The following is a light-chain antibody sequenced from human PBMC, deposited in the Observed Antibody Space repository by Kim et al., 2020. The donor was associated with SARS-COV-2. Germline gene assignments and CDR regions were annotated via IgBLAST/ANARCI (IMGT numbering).Light chain of an antibody. V-gene: IGLV1-40*01. J-gene: IGLJ3*02. CDR3: QSYDNSLSGSWV. CDR2: GDS. Sequence: VTSSCPGSSSNIGTGYDVHWYQQLPGTAPKLLIYGDSNRPTGVPDRFSGSRSGASASLVITGLQAEDEADYYCQSYDNSLSGSWVFGGGTQLTVL. CDR1: SSNIGTGYD.